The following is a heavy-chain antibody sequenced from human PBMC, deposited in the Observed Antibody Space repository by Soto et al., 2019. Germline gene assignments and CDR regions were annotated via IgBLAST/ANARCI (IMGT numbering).Heavy chain of an antibody. V-gene: IGHV3-48*02. CDR2: ISSSSSTR. J-gene: IGHJ4*02. CDR1: GFTFSSYS. CDR3: ARGMYYYDSSGWAY. D-gene: IGHD3-22*01. Sequence: GGSLRLSCAASGFTFSSYSMNWVRQAPGKGLEWVSYISSSSSTRYYADSVKGRFTISRDNAKNSLYLQMNSLRDEDTAVYYCARGMYYYDSSGWAYWAQGTLVTVSS.